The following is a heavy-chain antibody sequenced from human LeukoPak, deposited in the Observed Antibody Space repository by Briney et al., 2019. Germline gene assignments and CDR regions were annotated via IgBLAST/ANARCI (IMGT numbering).Heavy chain of an antibody. V-gene: IGHV3-74*03. CDR2: MRFDGSET. CDR1: GFAFSSSW. CDR3: ARDSGVQDSIDY. J-gene: IGHJ4*02. D-gene: IGHD3-10*01. Sequence: TGGSLRLSCATSGFAFSSSWMHWVRQAPGKGLVWISSMRFDGSETKYADSVKGRFTISRDNTKNTVFLQMNSLKAEDTAVYYCARDSGVQDSIDYWGQGTLVTVSS.